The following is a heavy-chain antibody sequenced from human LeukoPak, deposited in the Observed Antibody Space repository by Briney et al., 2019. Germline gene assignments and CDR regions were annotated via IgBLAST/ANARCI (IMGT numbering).Heavy chain of an antibody. CDR1: GGSFFSGYY. CDR3: ATPDSSGYYYLY. V-gene: IGHV4-34*01. Sequence: SETLSLTCAVYGGSFFSGYYWSWIRQPPGKGLEWIGQINHSGSTDYNPSLKSRVTISVDTSKNQFSLKLSSVTAADTAVYYCATPDSSGYYYLYWGQGTLVTVSS. CDR2: INHSGST. D-gene: IGHD3-22*01. J-gene: IGHJ4*02.